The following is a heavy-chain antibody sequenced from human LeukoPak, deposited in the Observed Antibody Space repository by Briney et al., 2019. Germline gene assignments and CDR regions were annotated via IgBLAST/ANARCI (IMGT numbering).Heavy chain of an antibody. D-gene: IGHD3-3*01. Sequence: GASXXXSXKASGYTFTGYYMHWVRQAPGQGLEWMGWINPNSGGTNYAQKFQGRVSITRDTSISTAYMELSRLRSDDTAVYYCARDPYYDFWSGQTDYWGQGTLVTVSS. CDR3: ARDPYYDFWSGQTDY. CDR2: INPNSGGT. CDR1: GYTFTGYY. V-gene: IGHV1-2*02. J-gene: IGHJ4*02.